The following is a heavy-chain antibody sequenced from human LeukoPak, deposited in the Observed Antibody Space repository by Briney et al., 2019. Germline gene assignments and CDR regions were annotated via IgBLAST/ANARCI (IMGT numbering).Heavy chain of an antibody. CDR1: GFTFSDYY. V-gene: IGHV3-11*01. CDR3: ARDLRWLQPFDY. J-gene: IGHJ4*02. D-gene: IGHD5-24*01. CDR2: ISSSGSTI. Sequence: GGSLRLSCAASGFTFSDYYMSWIRQAPGKGLEWVSYISSSGSTIYYADSVKGRFTISRDNAKNSLYLQMNSLRAEDTPVYYCARDLRWLQPFDYWGQGTLVTVSS.